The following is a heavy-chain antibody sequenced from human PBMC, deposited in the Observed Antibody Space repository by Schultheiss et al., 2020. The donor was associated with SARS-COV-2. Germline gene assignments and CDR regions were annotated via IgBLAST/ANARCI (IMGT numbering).Heavy chain of an antibody. Sequence: GGSLRLSCAASGFTFSSYGMHWVRQAPGKGLEWVSAISGSGGSTYYADSVKGRFTISRDNSKNTLYLQMNSLRGEDTAVYYCLRAAVAGSYYYGMQVWGQGTTVTVSS. V-gene: IGHV3-23*01. D-gene: IGHD6-19*01. CDR1: GFTFSSYG. J-gene: IGHJ6*02. CDR2: ISGSGGST. CDR3: LRAAVAGSYYYGMQV.